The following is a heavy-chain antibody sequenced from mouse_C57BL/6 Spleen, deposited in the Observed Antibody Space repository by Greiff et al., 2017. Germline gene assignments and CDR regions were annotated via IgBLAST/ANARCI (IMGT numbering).Heavy chain of an antibody. D-gene: IGHD2-10*02. CDR1: GYSITSGYY. V-gene: IGHV3-6*01. J-gene: IGHJ3*01. Sequence: DVKLVESGPGLVKPSQSLSLTCSVTGYSITSGYYWNWIRQFPGNKLEWMGYISYDGSNNYNPSLKNRISITRDTSKNQFFLKLNSVTTEDTATYYCARGWYGNYPFAYWGQGTLVTVSA. CDR2: ISYDGSN. CDR3: ARGWYGNYPFAY.